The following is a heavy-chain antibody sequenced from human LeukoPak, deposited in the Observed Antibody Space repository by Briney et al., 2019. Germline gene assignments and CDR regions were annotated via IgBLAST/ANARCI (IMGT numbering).Heavy chain of an antibody. CDR2: IKSDGSER. V-gene: IGHV3-7*04. CDR1: GFTFSGYW. D-gene: IGHD1-14*01. CDR3: ARNRRYSLDI. J-gene: IGHJ3*02. Sequence: GGSLRLSCAASGFTFSGYWMSWVRQAPGKGLEWVALIKSDGSERYYVDSVKGRFTISRDNAKNSLYLPMNSLRAEDTAVYYCARNRRYSLDIWGQGTMVTVSS.